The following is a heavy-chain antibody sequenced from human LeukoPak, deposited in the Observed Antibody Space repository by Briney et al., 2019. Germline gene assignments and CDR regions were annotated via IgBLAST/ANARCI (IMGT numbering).Heavy chain of an antibody. V-gene: IGHV1-46*01. Sequence: GGSLRLSCAASGFTFSSYAMHWVRQAPGQGLEWMGIIKLRDGYTTTFAQKFQGRVTMTTDTSTSTVYLDLGSLRSEDTAVYFCARDYNWSFDYWGQGSLVTVSS. CDR3: ARDYNWSFDY. D-gene: IGHD1-1*01. CDR1: GFTFSSYA. J-gene: IGHJ4*02. CDR2: IKLRDGYT.